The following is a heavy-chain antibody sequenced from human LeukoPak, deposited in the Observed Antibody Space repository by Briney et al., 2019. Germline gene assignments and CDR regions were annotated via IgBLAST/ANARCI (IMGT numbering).Heavy chain of an antibody. CDR3: ARTGHIDY. V-gene: IGHV4-34*01. Sequence: PSETLSLTCAVYGGSFSGYYWSWIRQPPGKGLEWIGEINHSGSTNYNPSLKSRVTISVDTSKNQFSLKLSSVTAADTAVYYCARTGHIDYWGQGTLVTVSS. D-gene: IGHD1-1*01. CDR1: GGSFSGYY. J-gene: IGHJ4*02. CDR2: INHSGST.